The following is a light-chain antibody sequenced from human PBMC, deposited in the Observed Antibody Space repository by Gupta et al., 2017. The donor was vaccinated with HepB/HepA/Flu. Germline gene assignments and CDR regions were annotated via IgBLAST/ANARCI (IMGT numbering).Light chain of an antibody. CDR1: QSVDSSY. CDR2: ATS. CDR3: QHGAYEPPGMT. V-gene: IGKV3-20*01. Sequence: EIVLTQSPGTLSLSPGERATLSCRASQSVDSSYLAWYQQRPGQAPRLLISATSNRRKGVAHRFSGRGYGADLNLTIIRREAEDFAVYYCQHGAYEPPGMTFGPGTRVD. J-gene: IGKJ3*01.